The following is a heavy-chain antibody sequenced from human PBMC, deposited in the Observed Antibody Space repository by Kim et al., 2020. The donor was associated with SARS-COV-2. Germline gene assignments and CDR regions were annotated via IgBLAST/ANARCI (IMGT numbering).Heavy chain of an antibody. Sequence: ASVKVSCKASGYTFTSYYMHWVRQAPGQGLEWMGIINPSGGSTSYAQKFQGRVTMTRDTSTSTVYMELSSLRSEDTAVYYCARERITMVRGSNGDVYYYGMDVWGQGTTVTVSS. J-gene: IGHJ6*02. CDR3: ARERITMVRGSNGDVYYYGMDV. CDR1: GYTFTSYY. V-gene: IGHV1-46*01. D-gene: IGHD3-10*01. CDR2: INPSGGST.